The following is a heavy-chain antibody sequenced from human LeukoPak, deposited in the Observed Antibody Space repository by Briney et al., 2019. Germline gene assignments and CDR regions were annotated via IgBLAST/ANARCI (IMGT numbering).Heavy chain of an antibody. V-gene: IGHV4-59*01. D-gene: IGHD2-15*01. CDR3: AREDRYCSGGSCYPSFAFDI. CDR1: GGSISSYY. CDR2: IYYSGTT. J-gene: IGHJ3*02. Sequence: SETLSLTCTVSGGSISSYYWSWIRQPPGKGLECIGYIYYSGTTNYNPSLKSRVTISVDMSKNQFSLKLSSVTAADTAMYYCAREDRYCSGGSCYPSFAFDIWGQGTMVTVSS.